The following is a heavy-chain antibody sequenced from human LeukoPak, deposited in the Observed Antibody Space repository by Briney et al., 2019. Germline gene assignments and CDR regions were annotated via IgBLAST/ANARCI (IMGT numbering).Heavy chain of an antibody. Sequence: HPGGSLRLSCAASGFTFSNYAMSWVRQAPGKGLEWVSGISGSGGDTYYADSVKGRFTISRDNAKNSLYLQMNSLRAEDTAVYYCARGPRRAGGIVGATTLLNYYYMDVWGKGTTVTVSS. CDR1: GFTFSNYA. CDR2: ISGSGGDT. J-gene: IGHJ6*03. CDR3: ARGPRRAGGIVGATTLLNYYYMDV. D-gene: IGHD1-26*01. V-gene: IGHV3-23*01.